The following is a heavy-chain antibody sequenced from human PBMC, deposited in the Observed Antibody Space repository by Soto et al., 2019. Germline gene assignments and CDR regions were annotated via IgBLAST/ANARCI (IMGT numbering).Heavy chain of an antibody. CDR2: INAGNGNT. CDR3: ARGGGEVVVVWAAAFDI. D-gene: IGHD2-15*01. J-gene: IGHJ3*02. V-gene: IGHV1-3*01. Sequence: ASVKVSCKASGYTFTSYAMHWVRQAPGQRLEWMGWINAGNGNTKYSQKFQGRVTITRDTSASTAYMELSSLRSEDTAVYYCARGGGEVVVVWAAAFDIWGQWTMVTV. CDR1: GYTFTSYA.